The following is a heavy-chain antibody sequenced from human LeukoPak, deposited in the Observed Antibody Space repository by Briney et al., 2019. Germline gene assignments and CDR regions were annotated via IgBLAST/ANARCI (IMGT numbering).Heavy chain of an antibody. V-gene: IGHV4-59*01. CDR2: FYYSGST. J-gene: IGHJ6*03. CDR3: ARGDYYCYMDV. Sequence: PSETLSLTCNVSGGSITSYYWSWIRQPPGKELEWIGYFYYSGSTNYNPSLKSRVTISVDTSKSHFSLNLSSVTAADTAVYYCARGDYYCYMDVWGKGTTVTVSS. CDR1: GGSITSYY.